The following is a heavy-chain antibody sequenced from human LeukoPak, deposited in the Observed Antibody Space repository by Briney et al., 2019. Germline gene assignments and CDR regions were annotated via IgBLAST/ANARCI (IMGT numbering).Heavy chain of an antibody. V-gene: IGHV3-23*03. CDR1: GFTFSSYA. D-gene: IGHD5-12*01. CDR3: AKHWYSGYDYGYYFDY. CDR2: IYSGGST. J-gene: IGHJ4*02. Sequence: GGSLRLSCAASGFTFSSYAMSWVRQAPGKGLEWVSVIYSGGSTYYADSVKGRFTISRDNSKNTLYLQMNSLRAEDTAVYYCAKHWYSGYDYGYYFDYWGQGTLVTVSS.